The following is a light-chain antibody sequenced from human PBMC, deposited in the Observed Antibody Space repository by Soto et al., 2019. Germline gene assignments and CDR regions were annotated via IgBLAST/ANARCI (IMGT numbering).Light chain of an antibody. V-gene: IGLV2-14*01. Sequence: QSALTQPASVSGSPGQSVTVSCTGSSSDFGAYNYVSWYQQYPGKAPKLLIFAVNDRPSGVPNRFSGSKSGNTASLTISGLQADDEADYYCCSYAGRNLLMFGTGTKLTVL. CDR2: AVN. CDR3: CSYAGRNLLM. CDR1: SSDFGAYNY. J-gene: IGLJ3*02.